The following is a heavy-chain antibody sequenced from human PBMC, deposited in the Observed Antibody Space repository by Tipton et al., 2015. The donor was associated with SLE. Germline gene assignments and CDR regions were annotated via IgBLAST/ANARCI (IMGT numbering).Heavy chain of an antibody. J-gene: IGHJ3*02. CDR3: ARLNRYDAFDI. V-gene: IGHV4-59*12. CDR1: GGSFSGYY. CDR2: IYYSGST. Sequence: TLSLTCAVYGGSFSGYYWSWIRQPPGKGLEWIGYIYYSGSTNYNPSLKSRVTISVDTSKNQFSLKLSPVTAADTAVYYCARLNRYDAFDIWGQGTMVTVSS. D-gene: IGHD1-14*01.